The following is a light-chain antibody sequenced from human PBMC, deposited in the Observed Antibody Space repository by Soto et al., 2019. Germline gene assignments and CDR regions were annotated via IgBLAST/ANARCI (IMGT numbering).Light chain of an antibody. Sequence: DIVMTQSPDSLAVSLGERATINCKSSQSVLYSSNNKNYLAWYQQKPGQPPKLLIYWASTRESGVPDRFSGSRSGTDFTLTISSLQAEDVAVYYCLKYYSAWWTFGQGTKVEI. CDR1: QSVLYSSNNKNY. CDR2: WAS. V-gene: IGKV4-1*01. J-gene: IGKJ1*01. CDR3: LKYYSAWWT.